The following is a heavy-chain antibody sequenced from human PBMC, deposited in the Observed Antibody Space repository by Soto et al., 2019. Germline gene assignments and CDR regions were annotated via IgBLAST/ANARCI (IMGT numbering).Heavy chain of an antibody. D-gene: IGHD3-22*01. CDR2: ISYDGSNK. V-gene: IGHV3-30*18. CDR1: GFTFSSYG. Sequence: GGSLRLSCAASGFTFSSYGMHWVRQAPGKGLEWVAVISYDGSNKYYADSVKGRFTISRDNSKNTLYLQMNSLRAEDTAVYYCAKDILPYDSSGGLVYWGQGTLVTVSS. J-gene: IGHJ4*02. CDR3: AKDILPYDSSGGLVY.